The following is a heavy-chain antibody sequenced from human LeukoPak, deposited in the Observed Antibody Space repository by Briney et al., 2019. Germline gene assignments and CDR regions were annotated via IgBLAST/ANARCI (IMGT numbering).Heavy chain of an antibody. Sequence: PSETLSLTCTVSGGSISSHYWSWIRQPLGKGLEWIGYIYYSGSTNYNPSLKSRVTISVDTSKNQFSLKLSSVTAADTAVYYCARVDYGGYYYHYMDVWGKGTTVTVSS. CDR2: IYYSGST. CDR1: GGSISSHY. CDR3: ARVDYGGYYYHYMDV. V-gene: IGHV4-59*11. D-gene: IGHD4-23*01. J-gene: IGHJ6*03.